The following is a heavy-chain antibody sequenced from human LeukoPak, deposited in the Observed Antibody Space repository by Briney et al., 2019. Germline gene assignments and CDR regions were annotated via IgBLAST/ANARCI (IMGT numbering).Heavy chain of an antibody. D-gene: IGHD6-6*01. J-gene: IGHJ6*03. Sequence: SETLSLTCTVSGGSISSYYWNWIRQPPGKGLEWIGYIYYTGSTNYNPSLKSRVTISVDTSKNQFSLNLSSVTAADTAVYYCARALVGSSSGYFYYYMDVWGKGTTVTVSS. CDR1: GGSISSYY. V-gene: IGHV4-59*12. CDR2: IYYTGST. CDR3: ARALVGSSSGYFYYYMDV.